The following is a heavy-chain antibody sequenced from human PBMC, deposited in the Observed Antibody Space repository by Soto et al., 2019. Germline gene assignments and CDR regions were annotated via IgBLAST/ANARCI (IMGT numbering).Heavy chain of an antibody. CDR2: ISAYNGHT. D-gene: IGHD2-15*01. J-gene: IGHJ3*02. Sequence: QVQLVQSGAEVKKPGASVKVSCKASGYTFTSYGISWVRQAPGQGLEWMGWISAYNGHTNYAQKLQGRNTRTPDTSTTKAYMEMRSLRSDDTAVYYCARDLLGGSTAFAIWVQGTMVTVSS. V-gene: IGHV1-18*01. CDR3: ARDLLGGSTAFAI. CDR1: GYTFTSYG.